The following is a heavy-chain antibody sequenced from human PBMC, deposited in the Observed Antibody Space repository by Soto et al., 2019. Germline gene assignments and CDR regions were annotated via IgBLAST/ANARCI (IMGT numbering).Heavy chain of an antibody. D-gene: IGHD3-3*01. Sequence: ASVKVSCKASGYTFTSYGISWVRQAPGQGREWMGWISAYNGNTNYAQKLQGRVTMTTDTSTSTAYMELRSLRSDDTAVYYCARDREDYDFWSGYFYYYYYGMDVWGQGXTVTVSS. V-gene: IGHV1-18*01. CDR2: ISAYNGNT. J-gene: IGHJ6*02. CDR3: ARDREDYDFWSGYFYYYYYGMDV. CDR1: GYTFTSYG.